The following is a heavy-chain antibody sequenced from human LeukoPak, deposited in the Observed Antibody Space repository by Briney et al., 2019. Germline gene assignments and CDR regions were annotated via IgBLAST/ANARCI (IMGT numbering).Heavy chain of an antibody. CDR3: ASAEAFGEAASD. D-gene: IGHD3-16*01. V-gene: IGHV3-21*04. CDR1: GFTFSSYS. J-gene: IGHJ4*02. Sequence: GGSLRLSCAASGFTFSSYSMNWVRQAPGKGLEWVSSISSSSSYIYYADSVKGRFTISRDNTKNSLYLQMNSLRAEDTAIYYCASAEAFGEAASDWGQGTLVTVSS. CDR2: ISSSSSYI.